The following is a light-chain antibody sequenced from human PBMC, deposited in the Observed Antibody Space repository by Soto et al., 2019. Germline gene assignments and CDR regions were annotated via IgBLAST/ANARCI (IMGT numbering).Light chain of an antibody. V-gene: IGKV3-20*01. CDR1: QSVRSNF. CDR2: GAS. CDR3: QQYGNSPLT. Sequence: IVLTQSAGTLSLSTGERATLSCRASQSVRSNFLAWYQQKPGQAPRLLIYGASNRATGIPDRFSGSGSGTDFTLTISRLEPEDFAVYFCQQYGNSPLTFGGGTKVDIK. J-gene: IGKJ4*01.